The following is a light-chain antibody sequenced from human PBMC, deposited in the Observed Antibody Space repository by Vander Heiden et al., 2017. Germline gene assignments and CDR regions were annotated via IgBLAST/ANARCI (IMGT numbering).Light chain of an antibody. V-gene: IGLV1-44*01. CDR1: SSNIGSNT. CDR3: ADWDDSLNGCG. CDR2: RNN. Sequence: QSVLTQPPSASGTPGQRVTISCSGSSSNIGSNTVNWYQQLPGTAPNLRSFRNNQRPSGVPDRFSGSKSGTSAYLDISGLQSEDEAGYYCADWDDSLNGCGLGGGTKM. J-gene: IGLJ3*02.